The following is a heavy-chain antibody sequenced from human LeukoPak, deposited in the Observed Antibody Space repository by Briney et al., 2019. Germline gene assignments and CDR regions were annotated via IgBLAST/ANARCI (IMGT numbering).Heavy chain of an antibody. CDR1: GFTLSSYE. Sequence: GGSLRLSCTVSGFTLSSYEMTWIRQAPGKGLEWVSAISGSGGSTYYADSVKGRFTISRDNSKNKLYLQMNSLRAEDTAVYYCASSGEYSSGWYGSYWGQGTLVAVSS. J-gene: IGHJ4*02. V-gene: IGHV3-23*01. CDR2: ISGSGGST. D-gene: IGHD6-19*01. CDR3: ASSGEYSSGWYGSY.